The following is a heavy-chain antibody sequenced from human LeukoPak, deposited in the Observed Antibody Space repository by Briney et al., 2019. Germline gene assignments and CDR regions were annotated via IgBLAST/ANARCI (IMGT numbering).Heavy chain of an antibody. J-gene: IGHJ5*02. CDR1: GGSVSSSSYY. D-gene: IGHD6-19*01. V-gene: IGHV4-39*01. Sequence: SETLSLTCAVSGGSVSSSSYYWGWIRQPPGKGLEWIGSIYYSGSTYYNPSLKSRVTISVDTSKNQFSLKLSSVTAADTAVYYCARTYSSGWYLPDPWGQGTLVTVPS. CDR3: ARTYSSGWYLPDP. CDR2: IYYSGST.